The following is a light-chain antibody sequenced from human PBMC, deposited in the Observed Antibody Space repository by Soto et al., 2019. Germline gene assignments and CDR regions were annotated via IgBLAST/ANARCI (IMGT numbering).Light chain of an antibody. CDR2: DAS. Sequence: DIQITDSPSSLSASVGYVFTITFHSIQCINKNLIWYQQKPGKAPKLLIYDASDLETGVPSRFSGSGSGTGFTFTISSLQPEDFATYYCQQYESLPLTFGQGTRLEI. CDR1: QCINKN. V-gene: IGKV1-33*01. J-gene: IGKJ5*01. CDR3: QQYESLPLT.